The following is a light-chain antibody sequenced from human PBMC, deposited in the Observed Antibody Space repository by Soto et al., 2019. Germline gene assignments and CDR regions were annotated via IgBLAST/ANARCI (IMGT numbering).Light chain of an antibody. Sequence: SLPTQPASVSGSPGQSITISCTGTSRDVGAYKLVSWYQQHPGKAPKLIIYEVGERPSGASNRFSGSKSGNTASLTISGLQAEDEAYYYCGSYAGGSRVFGTGTKVTVL. CDR1: SRDVGAYKL. CDR3: GSYAGGSRV. V-gene: IGLV2-23*02. J-gene: IGLJ1*01. CDR2: EVG.